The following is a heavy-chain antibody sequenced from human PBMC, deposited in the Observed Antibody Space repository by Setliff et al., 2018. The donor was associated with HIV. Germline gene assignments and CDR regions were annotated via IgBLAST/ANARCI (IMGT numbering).Heavy chain of an antibody. D-gene: IGHD4-17*01. Sequence: GGSLRLSCATSGFTFGDFCMNWVRQAPGKGLEWISYISSKRTTIYYADSVKGRFTISRDNDRNSLSLQMNGLRAEDTAVYYCARGPTTVTNYFYYYMGVWGKGTTVTVSS. CDR1: GFTFGDFC. J-gene: IGHJ6*03. V-gene: IGHV3-48*01. CDR3: ARGPTTVTNYFYYYMGV. CDR2: ISSKRTTI.